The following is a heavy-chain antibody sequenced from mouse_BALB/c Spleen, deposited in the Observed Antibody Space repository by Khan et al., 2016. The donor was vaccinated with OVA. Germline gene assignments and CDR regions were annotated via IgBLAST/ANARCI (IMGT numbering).Heavy chain of an antibody. CDR1: GFTFSSFG. CDR3: ARSLLTTVVRAMDY. J-gene: IGHJ4*01. D-gene: IGHD1-1*01. V-gene: IGHV5-17*02. CDR2: ISSGSSTI. Sequence: EVELVESGGGLVQTGGSRKLSCAASGFTFSSFGMHWVRQAPEKGLEWVAYISSGSSTIFYADTVKGRFTISRDNPKNTLFLQMTSLRSEDTAMYYCARSLLTTVVRAMDYWGQGTSVTVSS.